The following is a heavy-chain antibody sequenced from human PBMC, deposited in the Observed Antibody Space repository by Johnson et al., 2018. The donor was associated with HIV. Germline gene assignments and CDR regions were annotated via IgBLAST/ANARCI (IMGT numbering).Heavy chain of an antibody. J-gene: IGHJ3*02. CDR3: ARGTHNWNYHVENYAFDI. D-gene: IGHD1-7*01. Sequence: VQLVESGGGLVQPGGSLRLSFAASGFTFSSYAMSWVRQAPGKGLEWVSAISGSGSTIYYADSVKGRFTISRVNAKNSLYLQMNSLRAADTAVYYCARGTHNWNYHVENYAFDIWGQGTVVAVSS. CDR2: ISGSGSTI. CDR1: GFTFSSYA. V-gene: IGHV3-23*04.